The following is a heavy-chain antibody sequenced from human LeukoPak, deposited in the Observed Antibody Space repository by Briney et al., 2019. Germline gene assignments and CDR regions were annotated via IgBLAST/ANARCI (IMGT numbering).Heavy chain of an antibody. CDR1: GGSISSHY. J-gene: IGHJ4*02. V-gene: IGHV4-59*11. Sequence: TSETLSFTCTVSGGSISSHYWSWIRQPPGKGLEWIAYLFDSVNTKDNPSLQSRLTLSADTSKNQFSLRLSSVTAADTAVYYCATIKRGSIFGYFDFWGQGIKVTVSS. CDR2: LFDSVNT. CDR3: ATIKRGSIFGYFDF. D-gene: IGHD5-18*01.